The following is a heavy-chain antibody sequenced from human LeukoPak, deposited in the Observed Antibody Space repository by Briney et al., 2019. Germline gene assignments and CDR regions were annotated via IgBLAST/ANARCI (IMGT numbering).Heavy chain of an antibody. CDR3: ASDYDYVWGRGTFDY. CDR1: GFTFSSYA. CDR2: ISYDGSNK. Sequence: GGSLRLSCAAPGFTFSSYAMHWVRQAPGKGLEWVAVISYDGSNKYYADSVKGRFTISRDNSKNTLYLQMNSLRAEDTAVYYCASDYDYVWGRGTFDYWGQGTLVTVSS. J-gene: IGHJ4*02. V-gene: IGHV3-30-3*01. D-gene: IGHD3-16*01.